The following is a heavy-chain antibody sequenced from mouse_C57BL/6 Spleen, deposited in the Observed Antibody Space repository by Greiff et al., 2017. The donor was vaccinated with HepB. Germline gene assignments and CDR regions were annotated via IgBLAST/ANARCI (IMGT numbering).Heavy chain of an antibody. V-gene: IGHV1-80*01. D-gene: IGHD1-1*01. CDR1: GYAFSSYW. CDR3: ARADYGSSGAY. J-gene: IGHJ3*01. CDR2: IYPGAGDT. Sequence: QVQLKESGAELVKPGASVKISCKASGYAFSSYWMNWVKQRPGKGLEWIGQIYPGAGDTNYNGKFKGKATLTADKSSSTAYMQLRSLTSDDSAVYFCARADYGSSGAYWGQGTLVTVSA.